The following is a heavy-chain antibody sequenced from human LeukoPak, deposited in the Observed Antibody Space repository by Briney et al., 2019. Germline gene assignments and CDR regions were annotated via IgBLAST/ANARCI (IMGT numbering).Heavy chain of an antibody. V-gene: IGHV3-33*01. Sequence: GRSLRLSCEASGFTFSNYGFHWIRQTPGKGLEWVAVIWYDGSHKYYADSVKGRFTISRDDPKNTLLLQMNSLRVEDSAIYYCARDSSVWSFWGQGSLVSVSS. D-gene: IGHD6-19*01. J-gene: IGHJ4*02. CDR1: GFTFSNYG. CDR2: IWYDGSHK. CDR3: ARDSSVWSF.